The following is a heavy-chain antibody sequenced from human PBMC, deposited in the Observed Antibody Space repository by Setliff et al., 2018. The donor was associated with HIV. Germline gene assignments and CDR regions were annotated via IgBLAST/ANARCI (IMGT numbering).Heavy chain of an antibody. CDR3: ARVTPYCGGDCFDAFDI. V-gene: IGHV1-8*02. D-gene: IGHD2-21*02. J-gene: IGHJ3*02. CDR2: MNPNSGNT. CDR1: GYIFTSYD. Sequence: ASVKVSCKASGYIFTSYDINWVRQATGQGLEWMGWMNPNSGNTGYAQKFLGRVTMTRNTSISTAYMELRSLRPEDTAVYFCARVTPYCGGDCFDAFDIWGQGTMVTVSS.